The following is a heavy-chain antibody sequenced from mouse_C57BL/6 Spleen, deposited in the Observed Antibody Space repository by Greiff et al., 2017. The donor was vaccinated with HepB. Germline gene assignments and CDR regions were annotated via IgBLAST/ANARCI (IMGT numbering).Heavy chain of an antibody. V-gene: IGHV1-82*01. Sequence: VQLKQSGPELVKPGASVKISCKASGYAFSSSWMNWVKQRPGKGLEWIGRIYPGDGDTNYNGKFKGKATLTADKSSSTAYMQLSSLTSEDSAVYFCARRGYDGYYGGAMDYWGQGTSVTVSS. CDR3: ARRGYDGYYGGAMDY. CDR1: GYAFSSSW. J-gene: IGHJ4*01. D-gene: IGHD2-3*01. CDR2: IYPGDGDT.